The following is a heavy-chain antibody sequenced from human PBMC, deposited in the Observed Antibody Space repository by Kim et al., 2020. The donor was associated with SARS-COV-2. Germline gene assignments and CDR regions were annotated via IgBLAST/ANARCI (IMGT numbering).Heavy chain of an antibody. V-gene: IGHV3-74*01. J-gene: IGHJ6*02. Sequence: ITTYADSLKGRFTISRDNADNRLYLQMNSLRAEDTAVYYCARDRYYTVDVWGQGTTVTVSS. CDR3: ARDRYYTVDV. CDR2: IT.